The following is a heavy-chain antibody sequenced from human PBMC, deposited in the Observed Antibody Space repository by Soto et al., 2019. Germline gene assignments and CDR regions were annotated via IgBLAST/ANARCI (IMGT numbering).Heavy chain of an antibody. CDR1: GFTFSSYW. D-gene: IGHD6-25*01. J-gene: IGHJ6*03. V-gene: IGHV3-7*01. Sequence: PGGSLRLSCAASGFTFSSYWMSWVRHAPGKGLEWVANIKQDGSEKYYVDSVKGRFTISRDNAKNSLYLQMNSLRAEDTAVYYCSIGPADSYYNYMHVRRNGPPVTV. CDR3: SIGPADSYYNYMHV. CDR2: IKQDGSEK.